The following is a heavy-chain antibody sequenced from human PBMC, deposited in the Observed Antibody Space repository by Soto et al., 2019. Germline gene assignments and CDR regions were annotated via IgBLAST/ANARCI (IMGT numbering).Heavy chain of an antibody. Sequence: QVQLVQSGAEVKKPGSSVRVSCKASGGTFSTYTISWVRQAPGQGLEWMGRIIPIVDRANYAQKCQGRVTITADKSTSTAYMELSSLRYDDTAVYYCARDLAITVPAPMGYWGQGTLVTVSS. J-gene: IGHJ4*02. CDR1: GGTFSTYT. D-gene: IGHD2-2*01. CDR2: IIPIVDRA. V-gene: IGHV1-69*08. CDR3: ARDLAITVPAPMGY.